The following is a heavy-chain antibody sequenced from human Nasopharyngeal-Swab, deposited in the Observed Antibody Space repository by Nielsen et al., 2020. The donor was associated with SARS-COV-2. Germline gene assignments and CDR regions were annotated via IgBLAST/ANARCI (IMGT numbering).Heavy chain of an antibody. Sequence: GESLKISCAASGFTFSHYAMHWVRQAPGKGLEWVAVILYDGSDKNYADSVKGRFTISRDNSKNTLYLQMNSLRAEDTAVYYCARADRGGSCFSEYYYYMDVWGKGTTVTVSS. D-gene: IGHD2-15*01. CDR1: GFTFSHYA. J-gene: IGHJ6*03. CDR2: ILYDGSDK. V-gene: IGHV3-30*03. CDR3: ARADRGGSCFSEYYYYMDV.